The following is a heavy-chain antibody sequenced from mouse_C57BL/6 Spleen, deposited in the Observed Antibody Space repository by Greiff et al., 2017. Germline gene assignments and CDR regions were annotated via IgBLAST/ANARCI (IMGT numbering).Heavy chain of an antibody. V-gene: IGHV7-3*01. J-gene: IGHJ4*01. CDR2: IRNKANGYTT. Sequence: EVKLVESGGGLVQPGGSLSLSRAASGFTFTDYYMSWVRQPPGKALEWLGFIRNKANGYTTEYSASVKGRFTISRDNSQSILYLQMNALRAEDSATYYCARYNDYDPRAMDYWGQGTSVTVSS. CDR3: ARYNDYDPRAMDY. D-gene: IGHD2-4*01. CDR1: GFTFTDYY.